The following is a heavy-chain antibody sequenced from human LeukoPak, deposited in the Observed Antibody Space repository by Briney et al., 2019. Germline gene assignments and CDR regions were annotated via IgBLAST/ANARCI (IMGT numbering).Heavy chain of an antibody. J-gene: IGHJ5*02. Sequence: SGTLSLTCAVSGGSISSSNWWSWVRQPPGKGLEWIGEIYHSGSTNYNPSLKSRVTISVDTSKNQLSLKLSSVTAADTAVYYCATSLRNEYSSSPGWFDPWGQGTLVTVSS. V-gene: IGHV4-4*02. CDR1: GGSISSSNW. D-gene: IGHD6-6*01. CDR2: IYHSGST. CDR3: ATSLRNEYSSSPGWFDP.